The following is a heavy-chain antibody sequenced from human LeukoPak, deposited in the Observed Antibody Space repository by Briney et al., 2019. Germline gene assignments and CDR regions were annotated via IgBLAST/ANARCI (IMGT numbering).Heavy chain of an antibody. D-gene: IGHD3-3*01. CDR1: GFTVSSNY. V-gene: IGHV3-66*01. J-gene: IGHJ4*02. CDR2: IYSGGST. CDR3: ARVGYYDFWSVYLDDFDY. Sequence: RGSLRLSCAASGFTVSSNYMSCVCQAPREGLWWGSGIYSGGSTYYANSVKGRFTISRDNSKNTLYPQMNSLRAEDTAVYYCARVGYYDFWSVYLDDFDYWGQGTVVTVSS.